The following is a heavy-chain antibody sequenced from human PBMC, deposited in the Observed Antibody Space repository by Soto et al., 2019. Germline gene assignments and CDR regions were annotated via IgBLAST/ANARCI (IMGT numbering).Heavy chain of an antibody. V-gene: IGHV4-59*01. CDR2: IYYSGST. D-gene: IGHD3-10*01. J-gene: IGHJ4*02. CDR1: GGSISSYY. CDR3: ARGLVRGVIITKGRAKYYFDS. Sequence: SETLSLTCTVSGGSISSYYWSWIRQPPGKGLEWIGYIYYSGSTNYNPSLKSRVTIPVDTSKNQFSLKLSSVTAADTAVYYCARGLVRGVIITKGRAKYYFDSWGQGTLVTVSS.